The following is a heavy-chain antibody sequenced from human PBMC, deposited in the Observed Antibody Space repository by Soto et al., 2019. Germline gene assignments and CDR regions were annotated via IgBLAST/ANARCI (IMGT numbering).Heavy chain of an antibody. CDR1: GYTFTNYG. J-gene: IGHJ4*02. CDR2: IHAGNGDT. D-gene: IGHD3-9*01. CDR3: VTSDWAW. Sequence: ASVKVSCQAAGYTFTNYGIHWVRQAPGQGLEWLGWIHAGNGDTRYSPKFQGRVTITRDTSASTAYMELRSLASRDTAIFYCVTSDWAWWGQGTQVTVSS. V-gene: IGHV1-3*01.